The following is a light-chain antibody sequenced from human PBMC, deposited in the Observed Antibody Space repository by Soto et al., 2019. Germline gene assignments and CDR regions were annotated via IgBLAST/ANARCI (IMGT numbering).Light chain of an antibody. CDR3: LQYDTAPRT. CDR2: GAS. J-gene: IGKJ1*01. Sequence: EIVLMQSPGTLSLSPGERATLSCRASQSLTSYKLAWYQQKPGQSPRLLIYGASSRAPGIPDRFSGSGSGTDFTFTISRLEPEDYAVYYCLQYDTAPRTFGQGTKADIK. V-gene: IGKV3-20*01. CDR1: QSLTSYK.